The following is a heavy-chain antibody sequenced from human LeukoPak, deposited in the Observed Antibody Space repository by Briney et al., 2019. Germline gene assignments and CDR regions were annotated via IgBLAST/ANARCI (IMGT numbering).Heavy chain of an antibody. CDR3: ARNVSYSFDY. CDR2: IYHSGST. J-gene: IGHJ4*02. D-gene: IGHD1-1*01. V-gene: IGHV4-38-2*01. Sequence: PSETLSLTCDVSGYSIRSNYYWGWIRQPPGKGLEWIGSIYHSGSTYYNPSLKSRVTISVDTSKNQFSLKLSSVTAADTAVYYCARNVSYSFDYWVQATLVTVSS. CDR1: GYSIRSNYY.